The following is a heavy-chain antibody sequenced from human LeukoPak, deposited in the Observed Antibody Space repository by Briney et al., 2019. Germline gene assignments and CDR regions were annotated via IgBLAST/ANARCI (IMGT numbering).Heavy chain of an antibody. Sequence: GGSLRLSCAASGFTVSSNYMSWVRQTPGKGLEWVSVIYSGGSTYYADSVKGRFTISRDNSKNTLYLQMNSLRAEDTAVYYCARDFSYDSSGYQYFDYWGQGTLVTVSS. CDR3: ARDFSYDSSGYQYFDY. D-gene: IGHD3-22*01. J-gene: IGHJ4*02. V-gene: IGHV3-53*01. CDR1: GFTVSSNY. CDR2: IYSGGST.